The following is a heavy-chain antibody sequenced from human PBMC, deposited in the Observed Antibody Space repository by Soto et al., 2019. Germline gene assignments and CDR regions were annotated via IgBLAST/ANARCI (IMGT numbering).Heavy chain of an antibody. V-gene: IGHV3-15*07. Sequence: EVQLVESGGGLVKPGGSLRLSCAVSGFTVSNVGMNWVRQAPGKGLKWGGHVESKADGGTVKYASPVKGRFTISRDDSTNNLFLQMTSLQSEDTAMYYCTTDSGFDQGFDFWGQGALVTVSS. D-gene: IGHD5-12*01. CDR2: VESKADGGTV. CDR3: TTDSGFDQGFDF. CDR1: GFTVSNVG. J-gene: IGHJ4*02.